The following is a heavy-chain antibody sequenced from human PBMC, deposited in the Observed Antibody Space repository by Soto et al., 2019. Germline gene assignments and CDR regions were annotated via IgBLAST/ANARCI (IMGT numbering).Heavy chain of an antibody. J-gene: IGHJ2*01. CDR3: ARGGKQQLVRSQYFDL. CDR1: GGSFSGYY. CDR2: ITHSGST. D-gene: IGHD6-13*01. Sequence: QVQLQQWGAGLLKPSETLSLTCAVYGGSFSGYYWSWIRQPPGKGLEWIGEITHSGSTNYNPSLNSRVTISVDTSKGQFSLKLTSVTAADTAVYYCARGGKQQLVRSQYFDLWGCGTLVTVSS. V-gene: IGHV4-34*02.